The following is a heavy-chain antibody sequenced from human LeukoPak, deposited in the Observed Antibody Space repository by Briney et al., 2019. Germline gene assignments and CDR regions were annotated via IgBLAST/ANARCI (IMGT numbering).Heavy chain of an antibody. D-gene: IGHD1-26*01. J-gene: IGHJ4*02. V-gene: IGHV3-64D*09. CDR3: VKSDNIVGATYFDY. CDR1: GFTFRSYA. CDR2: ISRNGDST. Sequence: GESLKISCSASGFTFRSYAVHWVRQAPGKGLEYISSISRNGDSTYYADSVQGRFTISRDNSKNTLSLHMSSLKPDDTAVYYCVKSDNIVGATYFDYWGQGTLVTVSS.